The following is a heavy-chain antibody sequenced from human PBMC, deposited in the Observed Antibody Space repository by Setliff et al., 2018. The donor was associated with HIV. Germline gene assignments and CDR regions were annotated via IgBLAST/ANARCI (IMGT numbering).Heavy chain of an antibody. D-gene: IGHD6-6*01. V-gene: IGHV4-38-2*01. J-gene: IGHJ4*02. CDR3: ARRSIAFLEGDFYFDS. CDR2: IYHSGST. CDR1: GYSISSGHH. Sequence: PSETLSLTCPVSGYSISSGHHWGWIRQPPGKGLEWIGSIYHSGSTYSNPSLKSRIAISVDTSKNQFSLRLSSVTAADTAVYYCARRSIAFLEGDFYFDSWGQGTLVTVSS.